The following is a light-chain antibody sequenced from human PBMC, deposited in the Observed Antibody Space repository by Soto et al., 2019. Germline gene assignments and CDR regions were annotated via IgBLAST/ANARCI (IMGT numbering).Light chain of an antibody. J-gene: IGKJ1*01. CDR2: GAS. CDR3: QQYNNWPRT. V-gene: IGKV3-20*01. CDR1: QSVSSSY. Sequence: EIVLAQSPGTLSLSPGERATLSCRASQSVSSSYLAWYQQKPGQAPRLLIYGASSRATGIPDRFSGSGSGTEFTLTISSLQSEDFAVYYCQQYNNWPRTFGQGTKWIS.